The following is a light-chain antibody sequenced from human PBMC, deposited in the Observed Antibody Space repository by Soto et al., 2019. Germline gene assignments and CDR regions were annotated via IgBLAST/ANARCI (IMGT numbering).Light chain of an antibody. Sequence: EIAVTQSPGALSLSPGERATLSCRASQSVISSYLAWYQQKPGQAPRLLIYFTSSRATGIQDRLSGRGSGTDFTLTISRLEPEDFEVYYWQLYGSSPPYTFGQGTKLEIK. CDR2: FTS. CDR3: QLYGSSPPYT. CDR1: QSVISSY. J-gene: IGKJ2*01. V-gene: IGKV3-20*01.